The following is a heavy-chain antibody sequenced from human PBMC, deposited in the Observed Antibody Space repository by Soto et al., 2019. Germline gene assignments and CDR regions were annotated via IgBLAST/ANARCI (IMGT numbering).Heavy chain of an antibody. CDR3: NTNSVTDFYYYGMEV. Sequence: PGLSLRLSCEGSGFTFSNGWMTWVLQAPGKGLEWVGRIKTNIGGGRIDYAAPVKGRFTISRDDSKNTLYLQMNSLKTEATGVYYCNTNSVTDFYYYGMEVWGLGTTVTVSS. CDR2: IKTNIGGGRI. V-gene: IGHV3-15*01. CDR1: GFTFSNGW. D-gene: IGHD1-1*01. J-gene: IGHJ6*02.